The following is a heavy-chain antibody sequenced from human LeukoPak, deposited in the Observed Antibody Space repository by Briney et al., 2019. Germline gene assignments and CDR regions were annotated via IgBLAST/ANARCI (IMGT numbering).Heavy chain of an antibody. CDR1: GYTFTSYD. Sequence: ASVKVSCKASGYTFTSYDINWVRQATGQGLEWMGWMNPNSGNTGYAQKFQGRVTMTRNTSISTAYMELSSLRSEDTAVYYCAREGETYDYVWGSYRSFDYWGQGTLVTVSS. D-gene: IGHD3-16*02. CDR3: AREGETYDYVWGSYRSFDY. J-gene: IGHJ4*02. V-gene: IGHV1-8*01. CDR2: MNPNSGNT.